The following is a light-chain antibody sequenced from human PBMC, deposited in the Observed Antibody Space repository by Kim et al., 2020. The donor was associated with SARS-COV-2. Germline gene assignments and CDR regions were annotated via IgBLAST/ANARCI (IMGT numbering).Light chain of an antibody. CDR3: QHYGTSPLT. J-gene: IGKJ4*01. CDR1: QSVTNNY. Sequence: DIVLTQSPGTLSLSPGERATVSCRASQSVTNNYLAWYQQKPGQPPRLLIYGASSRATGIPDRFSGSGSETDFILTISRLDPEDFAVYYCQHYGTSPLTFGGGTKVYIK. V-gene: IGKV3-20*01. CDR2: GAS.